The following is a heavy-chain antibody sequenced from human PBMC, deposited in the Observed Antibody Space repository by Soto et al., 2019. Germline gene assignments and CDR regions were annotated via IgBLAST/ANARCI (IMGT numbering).Heavy chain of an antibody. V-gene: IGHV3-74*01. CDR1: GFTFSSYW. CDR3: ARVPPMSDYFDY. J-gene: IGHJ4*02. Sequence: PGGSLRLSCAASGFTFSSYWMHWVRQAPGKGLVWVSRINSDGSSTSYADSVKGRFTISRDNAKNTLYLQMNSLRAEDTAVYYCARVPPMSDYFDYWGQGTLVTVSS. CDR2: INSDGSST.